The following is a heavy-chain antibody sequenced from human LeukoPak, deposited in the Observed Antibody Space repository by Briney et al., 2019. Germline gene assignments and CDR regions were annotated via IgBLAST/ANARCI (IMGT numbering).Heavy chain of an antibody. Sequence: GASVKVSCKVSGYTLTELSMHWVRQAPGKGLEWMGGFDPEDSETIYAQKFQGRVTMTEDTSTDTAYMELSGLRSADTAVYYCATSPYSSGSLSWGQGTLVTVSS. D-gene: IGHD6-25*01. V-gene: IGHV1-24*01. J-gene: IGHJ4*02. CDR2: FDPEDSET. CDR1: GYTLTELS. CDR3: ATSPYSSGSLS.